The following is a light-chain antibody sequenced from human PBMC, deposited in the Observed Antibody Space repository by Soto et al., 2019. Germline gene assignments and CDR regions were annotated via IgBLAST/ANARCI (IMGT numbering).Light chain of an antibody. CDR1: QSVSSN. V-gene: IGKV3-20*01. CDR3: QQYGNPRIT. CDR2: GAS. Sequence: ETVMTQSPATLSVSPGERATLSCWASQSVSSNLAWYQQKPGQAPRLLISGASSRAAGIPDRFSGSGSETDFTLTISRLEPEDFALYFCQQYGNPRITFGQGTRLEI. J-gene: IGKJ5*01.